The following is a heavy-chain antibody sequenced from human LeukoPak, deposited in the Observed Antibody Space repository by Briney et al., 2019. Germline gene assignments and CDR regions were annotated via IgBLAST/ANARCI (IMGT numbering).Heavy chain of an antibody. V-gene: IGHV3-30*02. CDR3: AKDYYDSSGYFHEYFQH. CDR2: IRYDGSNK. Sequence: GGSLRLSCAASGFTFSSYGMHWVRQAPGKGLEWVAFIRYDGSNKYYADSVKGRSTISRDNSKNTLYLQMNSLRAEDTAVYYCAKDYYDSSGYFHEYFQHWGQGTLVTVSS. J-gene: IGHJ1*01. D-gene: IGHD3-22*01. CDR1: GFTFSSYG.